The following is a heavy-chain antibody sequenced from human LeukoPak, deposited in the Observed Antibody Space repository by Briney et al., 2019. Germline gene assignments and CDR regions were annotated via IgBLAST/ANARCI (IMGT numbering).Heavy chain of an antibody. Sequence: GESLKISCKGSGYSFISYWIGWVRQMPGRGLEWMGIIYPGDSDTRYSPSFQGQVTISADKSMSTAYLQWSSLKASDTAIYYCARLPGFSIVAARVGEDYYGMDVWGQGTTVTVSS. CDR1: GYSFISYW. V-gene: IGHV5-51*01. CDR2: IYPGDSDT. D-gene: IGHD6-13*01. CDR3: ARLPGFSIVAARVGEDYYGMDV. J-gene: IGHJ6*02.